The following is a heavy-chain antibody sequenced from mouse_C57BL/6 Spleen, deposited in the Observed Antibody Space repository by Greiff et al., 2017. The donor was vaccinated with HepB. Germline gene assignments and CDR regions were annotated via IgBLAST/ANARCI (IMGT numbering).Heavy chain of an antibody. CDR3: ARDRRYYGSLGYFDY. Sequence: QVQLQQPGAELVKPGASVKLSCKASGYTFTSYWMQWVKQRPGQGLEWIGEIDPSDSYTNYNQKFKGKATLTVDTSSSTAYMQLSSLTSEDSAVYYCARDRRYYGSLGYFDYWGQGTTLTVSS. D-gene: IGHD1-1*01. CDR1: GYTFTSYW. CDR2: IDPSDSYT. J-gene: IGHJ2*01. V-gene: IGHV1-50*01.